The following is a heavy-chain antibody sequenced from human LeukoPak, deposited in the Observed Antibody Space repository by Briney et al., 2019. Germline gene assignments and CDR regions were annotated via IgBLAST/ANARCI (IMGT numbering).Heavy chain of an antibody. D-gene: IGHD3-10*01. CDR1: GITFSNAW. J-gene: IGHJ4*02. Sequence: GGSLRLSCAASGITFSNAWMSWVRQAPGKGLEWVSRIKSKTDGGTTDYAAPVKGRFTISRDDSKNTLYLQMNSLKTEDTAVYYCTTPGNAFNPFYYGSGSYYKPFDYWGQGTLVTVSS. CDR3: TTPGNAFNPFYYGSGSYYKPFDY. CDR2: IKSKTDGGTT. V-gene: IGHV3-15*01.